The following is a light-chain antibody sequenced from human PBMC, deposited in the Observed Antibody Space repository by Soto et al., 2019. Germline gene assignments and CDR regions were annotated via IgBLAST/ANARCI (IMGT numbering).Light chain of an antibody. Sequence: EIWMTQSPATLSVSPGERATLSCGASQSVRRNLAWYQQKPGKAPRLLIYGASTRATGIPARLSGSGYGTEFTLTISSLQSEDFEVYYCQQYNNWPWTFGQGTKVDIK. J-gene: IGKJ1*01. V-gene: IGKV3-15*01. CDR1: QSVRRN. CDR2: GAS. CDR3: QQYNNWPWT.